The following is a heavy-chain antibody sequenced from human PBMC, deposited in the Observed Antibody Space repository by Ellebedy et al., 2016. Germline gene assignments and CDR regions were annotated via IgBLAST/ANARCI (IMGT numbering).Heavy chain of an antibody. CDR3: AKQRKYWFDDSGYANHYLGS. CDR2: ISSDGNNA. D-gene: IGHD3-22*01. J-gene: IGHJ4*02. CDR1: GFTFDKHA. V-gene: IGHV3-30*18. Sequence: GGSLRLXXEAPGFTFDKHAMHWVRQAPGKGLEWVALISSDGNNAYYSDSVKGRFSISRDNSKNKLSLEMDSLRPEDTAVYYCAKQRKYWFDDSGYANHYLGSWGQGTLVTVSS.